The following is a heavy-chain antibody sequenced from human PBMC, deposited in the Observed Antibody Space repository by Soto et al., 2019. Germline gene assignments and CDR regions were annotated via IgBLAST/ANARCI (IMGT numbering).Heavy chain of an antibody. Sequence: SETLSLTCTVSGGSISSGGYYWSWIRQHPGKGLEWIGYIYYSGSTYYNPSLKSRVTISVDTSKNQFSLKLSSVTAADTAVYYCARGLQWLVTRYYYYGMDVWGQGTTVTVSS. CDR2: IYYSGST. V-gene: IGHV4-31*03. CDR3: ARGLQWLVTRYYYYGMDV. J-gene: IGHJ6*02. D-gene: IGHD6-19*01. CDR1: GGSISSGGYY.